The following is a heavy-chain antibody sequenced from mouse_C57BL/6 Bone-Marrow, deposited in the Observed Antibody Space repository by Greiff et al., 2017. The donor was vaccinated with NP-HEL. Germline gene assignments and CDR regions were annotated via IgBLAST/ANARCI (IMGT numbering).Heavy chain of an antibody. CDR3: ARGGSTRYAMDY. D-gene: IGHD1-1*01. J-gene: IGHJ4*01. V-gene: IGHV1-82*01. CDR2: IYPGDGDT. Sequence: VKLVESGPELVKPGASVKISCKASGYAFSSSWMNWVKQRPGKGLEWIGRIYPGDGDTNYNGKFKGKATLTADKSSSTAYMQLSSLTSEDSAVYFCARGGSTRYAMDYWGQGTSVTVSS. CDR1: GYAFSSSW.